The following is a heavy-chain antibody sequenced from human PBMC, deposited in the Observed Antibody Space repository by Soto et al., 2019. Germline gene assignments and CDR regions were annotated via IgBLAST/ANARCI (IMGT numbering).Heavy chain of an antibody. CDR1: GFTFSSYA. V-gene: IGHV3-30-3*01. J-gene: IGHJ5*02. D-gene: IGHD2-15*01. CDR3: ARVGGAIDP. Sequence: GGSLRLSCAASGFTFSSYAMHWVRQAPGKGLEWVAVISYDGSNKYYADSVKGRFTISRDNSKNTLYLQMNSLRAEDTAAYYCARVGGAIDPWGQGTLVTVSS. CDR2: ISYDGSNK.